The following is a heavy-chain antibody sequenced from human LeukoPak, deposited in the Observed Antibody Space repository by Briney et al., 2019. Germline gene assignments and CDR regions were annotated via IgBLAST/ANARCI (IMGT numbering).Heavy chain of an antibody. CDR3: AKDEDQDYDILTGPSDY. J-gene: IGHJ4*02. V-gene: IGHV3-23*01. Sequence: GGSLRLSCAASGFTFSSYEMNWVRQAPGKGLEWVSAISGSGGSTYYADSVKGRFTISRDNSKNTLYLQMNSLRAEDTAVYYCAKDEDQDYDILTGPSDYWGQGTLVTVSS. D-gene: IGHD3-9*01. CDR2: ISGSGGST. CDR1: GFTFSSYE.